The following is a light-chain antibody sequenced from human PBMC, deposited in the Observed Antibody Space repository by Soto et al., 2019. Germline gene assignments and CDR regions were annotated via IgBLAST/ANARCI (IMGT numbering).Light chain of an antibody. CDR1: SSSLGAGYD. V-gene: IGLV1-40*01. CDR2: GNN. J-gene: IGLJ2*01. CDR3: QSHDNNLSGHVV. Sequence: QLVLTQPPSVSGAPGQRVTISCTGSSSSLGAGYDVHWYQQLPGTAPKLLIYGNNNRPSGVPDRFSGSKSGTSASLAISGLQAEDEADYYCQSHDNNLSGHVVFGGGTKLTVL.